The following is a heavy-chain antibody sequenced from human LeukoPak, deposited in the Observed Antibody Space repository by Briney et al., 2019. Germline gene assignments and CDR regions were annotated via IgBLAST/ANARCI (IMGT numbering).Heavy chain of an antibody. D-gene: IGHD2-15*01. V-gene: IGHV1-46*01. CDR2: INPSGGST. CDR3: ARGRLLLDY. Sequence: GASVKVSCKASGYTFTIHYIHWVRQAPGQGPEWMGMINPSGGSTSHAQKFQGRVTMTRDTSTSTVYMELRSLTSEATAVYYCARGRLLLDYWGQGTLVTVSS. J-gene: IGHJ4*02. CDR1: GYTFTIHY.